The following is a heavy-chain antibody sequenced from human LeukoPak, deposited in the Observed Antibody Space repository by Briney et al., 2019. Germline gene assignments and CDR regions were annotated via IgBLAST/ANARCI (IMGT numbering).Heavy chain of an antibody. V-gene: IGHV4-61*01. Sequence: SETLSLTCTVSGGSVSSGSYYWSWIRQPPGKGLEWIGEINHSGSTNYNPSLKSRVTISVDTSKNQFSLKLSSVTAADTAVYYCARYRSSGFDYWGQGTLVTVSS. D-gene: IGHD6-19*01. CDR3: ARYRSSGFDY. CDR1: GGSVSSGSYY. CDR2: INHSGST. J-gene: IGHJ4*02.